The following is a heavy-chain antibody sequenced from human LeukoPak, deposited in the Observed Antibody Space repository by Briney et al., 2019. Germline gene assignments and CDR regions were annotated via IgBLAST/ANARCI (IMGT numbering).Heavy chain of an antibody. CDR2: ISTSGSSI. D-gene: IGHD6-13*01. CDR3: ARVKQQLGGDIVPPDY. V-gene: IGHV3-48*04. J-gene: IGHJ4*02. Sequence: PGGSLRLSCAASGFTFSSYGMHWVRQAPGKGLEWVSYISTSGSSIYYADSVRGRFTISRDNAKSSLFLQVNSLRAEDTAVYYCARVKQQLGGDIVPPDYWGQGTLVTVSS. CDR1: GFTFSSYG.